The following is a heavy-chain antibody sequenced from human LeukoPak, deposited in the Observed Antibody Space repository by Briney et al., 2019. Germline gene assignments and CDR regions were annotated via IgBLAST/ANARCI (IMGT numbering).Heavy chain of an antibody. CDR2: VDWSGGRT. V-gene: IGHV3-20*04. CDR1: GFTFDDYG. J-gene: IGHJ4*02. D-gene: IGHD1-26*01. CDR3: VRSRSYYFDY. Sequence: PGGSLRLSCAASGFTFDDYGMSWVRQDPGRRLEWVSTVDWSGGRTSYADSVKGRFTISRDNAKNSLYLQMNSLRAGDTALYFCVRSRSYYFDYWGQGTLVTVSS.